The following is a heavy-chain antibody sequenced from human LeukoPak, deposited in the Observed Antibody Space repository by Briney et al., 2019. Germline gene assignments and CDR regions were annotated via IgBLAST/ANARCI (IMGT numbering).Heavy chain of an antibody. D-gene: IGHD3-3*01. CDR3: ARAETGLRFLEWFAY. Sequence: VASVKVSCKASGGTFSSYAISWVRQAPGQRLEWMGGIIPIFGTANYAQKFQGRVTITTDESTSTAYMELSSLRSEDTAVYYCARAETGLRFLEWFAYWGQGTMVTVSS. J-gene: IGHJ3*01. CDR1: GGTFSSYA. V-gene: IGHV1-69*05. CDR2: IIPIFGTA.